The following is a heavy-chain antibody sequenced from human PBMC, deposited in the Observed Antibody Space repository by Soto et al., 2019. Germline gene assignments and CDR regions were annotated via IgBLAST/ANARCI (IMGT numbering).Heavy chain of an antibody. CDR3: ARGRYYYDSSAPFDY. CDR2: ISSSSSYI. J-gene: IGHJ4*02. Sequence: AGGSLRLSCAASGFTFSSYSMNWVRQAPGKGLEWVSSISSSSSYIYYADSVKGRFTISRDNAKNSLYLQMNSLRAEDTAVYYCARGRYYYDSSAPFDYWGQGTLVTVSS. CDR1: GFTFSSYS. V-gene: IGHV3-21*01. D-gene: IGHD3-22*01.